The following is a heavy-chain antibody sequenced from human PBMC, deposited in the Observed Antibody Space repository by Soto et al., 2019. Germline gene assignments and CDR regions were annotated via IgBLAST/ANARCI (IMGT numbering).Heavy chain of an antibody. Sequence: GGSLRLSCAASGFTFCSYGMHWVRQAPGKGLEWVAVISYDGSNKYYADSVKGRFTISRDNSKNTLYLQMNSLRAEDTAVYYCAKDPVWFGELLSSRNYYGMDVWGQGTTVTVSS. J-gene: IGHJ6*02. CDR3: AKDPVWFGELLSSRNYYGMDV. V-gene: IGHV3-30*18. CDR1: GFTFCSYG. CDR2: ISYDGSNK. D-gene: IGHD3-10*01.